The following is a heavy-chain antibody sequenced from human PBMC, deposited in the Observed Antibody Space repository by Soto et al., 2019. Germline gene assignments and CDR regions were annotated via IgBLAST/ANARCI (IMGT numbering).Heavy chain of an antibody. CDR3: AREVFWDTYYYYGMDV. J-gene: IGHJ6*02. D-gene: IGHD5-18*01. CDR1: GGSVSSGSYY. CDR2: IYYSGST. V-gene: IGHV4-61*01. Sequence: PSETLSLTCTVSGGSVSSGSYYWSWIRQPPGKGLEWIGYIYYSGSTNYNPSLKSRVTISVDTSKNQFSLKLSSVTAADTAVYYCAREVFWDTYYYYGMDVWGQGTTVTVSS.